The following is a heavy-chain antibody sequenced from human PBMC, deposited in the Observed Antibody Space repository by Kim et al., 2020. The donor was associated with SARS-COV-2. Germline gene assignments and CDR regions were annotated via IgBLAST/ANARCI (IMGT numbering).Heavy chain of an antibody. Sequence: ASVKVSCKASGYTFTSYAMNWVRQAPGQGLEWMGWINTNTGNPTYAQGFTGRFVFSLDTSVSTAYLQISSLKAEDTAVYYCAREGKGSSWKRRWFDPWGQGTLVTVSS. D-gene: IGHD6-13*01. CDR3: AREGKGSSWKRRWFDP. V-gene: IGHV7-4-1*02. CDR1: GYTFTSYA. J-gene: IGHJ5*02. CDR2: INTNTGNP.